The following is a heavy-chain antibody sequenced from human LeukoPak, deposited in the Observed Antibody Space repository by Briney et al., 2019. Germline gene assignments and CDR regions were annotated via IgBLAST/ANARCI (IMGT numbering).Heavy chain of an antibody. V-gene: IGHV1-8*01. Sequence: ASVKVSCKASGYTFTSYDINWGRQATGQGLEWMGWMNPNSGNTGYAQKFQGRGSMTRNTSISTPYMELSSLRSEETAVYYSARRSYSSRWYDYWFDPWGQGTLVTVSS. CDR1: GYTFTSYD. CDR2: MNPNSGNT. D-gene: IGHD6-13*01. CDR3: ARRSYSSRWYDYWFDP. J-gene: IGHJ5*02.